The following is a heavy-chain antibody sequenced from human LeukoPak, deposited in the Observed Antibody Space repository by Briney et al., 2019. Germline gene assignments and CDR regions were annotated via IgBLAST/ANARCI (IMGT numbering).Heavy chain of an antibody. CDR3: ARATPYYYDSSGSLDY. J-gene: IGHJ4*02. CDR2: IYTSGST. D-gene: IGHD3-22*01. Sequence: SETLSLTCTVSGGSISSYYWSWIRQPAGKGLEWIGRIYTSGSTNYNPSLKSRVTMSVDTSKNQFSLKLSSVTAADTAVYYCARATPYYYDSSGSLDYWGQGTLVTVSS. V-gene: IGHV4-4*07. CDR1: GGSISSYY.